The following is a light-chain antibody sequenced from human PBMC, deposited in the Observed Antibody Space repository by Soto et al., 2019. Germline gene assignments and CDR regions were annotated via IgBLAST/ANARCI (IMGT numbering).Light chain of an antibody. CDR2: GNS. J-gene: IGLJ1*01. Sequence: QSVLTQPPSVSGAPGQRVTISCTGSSSNIGAGYDVHWYQQLPGTAPKLLIYGNSNRPSGVPDRFSGSKSGTSASLAITGLQAEDEADYYCQSYDSSLRVFYVFGTGTKVT. CDR1: SSNIGAGYD. V-gene: IGLV1-40*01. CDR3: QSYDSSLRVFYV.